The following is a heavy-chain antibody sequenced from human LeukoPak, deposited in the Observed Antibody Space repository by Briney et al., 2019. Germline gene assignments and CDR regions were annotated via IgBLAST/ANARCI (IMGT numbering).Heavy chain of an antibody. CDR3: ARLTIASTGYFFDF. Sequence: SETLSLTCTVSGVSVSSYYWTWIRQPPGKGLECIGYIYYSGGTNYNPSLKGRVTISINTSKNQFSLKLSSVTAADTAVYYCARLTIASTGYFFDFWGQGALVTVSS. CDR2: IYYSGGT. V-gene: IGHV4-59*08. D-gene: IGHD5/OR15-5a*01. CDR1: GVSVSSYY. J-gene: IGHJ4*02.